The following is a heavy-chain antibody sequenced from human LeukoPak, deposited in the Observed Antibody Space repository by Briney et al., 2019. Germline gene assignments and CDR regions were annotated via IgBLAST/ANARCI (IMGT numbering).Heavy chain of an antibody. CDR3: TRDWSIAARRGYYYYYYMDV. CDR2: IRSKAYGGTT. V-gene: IGHV3-49*03. CDR1: GFTFGDYA. J-gene: IGHJ6*03. Sequence: GGSLRLSCTASGFTFGDYAMSWFRQAPGKGLEWVGFIRSKAYGGTTEYAASVKGRFTISRDDSKSIAYLQMNSLKTEDTAVYYCTRDWSIAARRGYYYYYYMDVWGKGTTATVSS. D-gene: IGHD6-6*01.